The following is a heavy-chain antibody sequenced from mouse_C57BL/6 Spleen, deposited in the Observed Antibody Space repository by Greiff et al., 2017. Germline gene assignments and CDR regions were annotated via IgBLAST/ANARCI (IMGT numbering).Heavy chain of an antibody. CDR3: ARAKTVALDY. CDR1: GFNITDYY. V-gene: IGHV14-2*01. J-gene: IGHJ2*01. CDR2: IDPEDGET. Sequence: EVKLQESGAELVKPGASVKLSCTASGFNITDYYMHWVKQRTEQGLEWIGRIDPEDGETKYAPKFQGKATITAYTSANTAYLQLSSLTSEDTAVDYCARAKTVALDYWGQGTTLTVSA. D-gene: IGHD1-1*01.